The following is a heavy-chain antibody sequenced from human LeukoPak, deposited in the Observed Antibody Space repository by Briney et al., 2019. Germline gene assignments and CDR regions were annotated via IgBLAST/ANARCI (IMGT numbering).Heavy chain of an antibody. CDR2: IYPGDSDT. CDR3: ARLRGGSYSEYYFDY. CDR1: GYSFSSYW. J-gene: IGHJ4*02. D-gene: IGHD1-26*01. Sequence: GESLKISCKGSGYSFSSYWIGWVRQMPGKGLEWMGIIYPGDSDTRYSPSFQGQVTISADKSISTAYLQWSSLKASDTAMYYCARLRGGSYSEYYFDYWGQGTLVTVSS. V-gene: IGHV5-51*01.